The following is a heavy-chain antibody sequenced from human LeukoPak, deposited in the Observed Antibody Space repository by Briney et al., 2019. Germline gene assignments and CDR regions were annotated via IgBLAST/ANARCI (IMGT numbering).Heavy chain of an antibody. D-gene: IGHD3-10*01. CDR2: ISYDGSNK. CDR3: AKEGSMGSLYYFDY. CDR1: GFTFSSYG. V-gene: IGHV3-30*18. Sequence: GGSLRLSCAASGFTFSSYGMHWVRRAPGKGLEWVAVISYDGSNKYYADSVKGRFTISRDNSKNTLYLQMNSLRAEDTAVYYCAKEGSMGSLYYFDYWGQGTLVTVSS. J-gene: IGHJ4*02.